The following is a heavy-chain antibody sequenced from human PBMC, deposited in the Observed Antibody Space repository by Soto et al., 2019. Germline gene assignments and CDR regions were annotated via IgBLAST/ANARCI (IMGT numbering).Heavy chain of an antibody. CDR2: INPNSGGT. D-gene: IGHD4-17*01. J-gene: IGHJ4*02. CDR1: GYPFTGYY. Sequence: XSVKVSCKASGYPFTGYYVHWVRQAPGQGLEWMGWINPNSGGTNYAQKFQGRVTMTRDTSISTAYMELSRLRSDDTAVYYCARLLAYDYGDYGWGQRTLVTVSS. V-gene: IGHV1-2*02. CDR3: ARLLAYDYGDYG.